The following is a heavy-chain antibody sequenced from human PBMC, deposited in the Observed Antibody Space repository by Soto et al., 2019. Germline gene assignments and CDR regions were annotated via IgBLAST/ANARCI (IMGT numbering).Heavy chain of an antibody. Sequence: QVQLVQSGAEVKKPGASVKVSCKASGYTFTSYGISWVRQAPGQGLEWMGWISAYNGNTIYAQKLQGRVTMTTDTSTSTAYMELRSLRSDDTAVYFCARSRGDILGGDYYYYMDVWGKGTTVTVSS. V-gene: IGHV1-18*01. CDR3: ARSRGDILGGDYYYYMDV. CDR2: ISAYNGNT. J-gene: IGHJ6*03. CDR1: GYTFTSYG. D-gene: IGHD3-9*01.